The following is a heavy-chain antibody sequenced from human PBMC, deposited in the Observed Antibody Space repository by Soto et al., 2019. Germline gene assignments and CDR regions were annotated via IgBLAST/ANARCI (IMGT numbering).Heavy chain of an antibody. CDR2: VSANADGT. CDR3: SKGRLSFDF. J-gene: IGHJ4*02. CDR1: GFIFSNYA. Sequence: GGSLRLSCAASGFIFSNYAMNWVRQAPGKGLEWVSFVSANADGTFYADSVRGRFSISRDNSKNTLYLQMNNLRAEDMAIYYCSKGRLSFDFWGQGTLVTVSS. V-gene: IGHV3-23*01.